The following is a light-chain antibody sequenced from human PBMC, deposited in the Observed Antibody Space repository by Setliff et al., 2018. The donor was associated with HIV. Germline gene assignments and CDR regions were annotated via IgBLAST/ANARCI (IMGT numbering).Light chain of an antibody. J-gene: IGLJ2*01. Sequence: SALTQPPSASGSPGQSVTISCTGTSSDIGGYNYVSWYQQHPGKAPKLMIYEVSRRPSGVPDRFSGSKSGNTASLTVSGLQAEDEADYYCNSYAGSNNFGVFGGGTK. CDR2: EVS. CDR1: SSDIGGYNY. V-gene: IGLV2-8*01. CDR3: NSYAGSNNFGV.